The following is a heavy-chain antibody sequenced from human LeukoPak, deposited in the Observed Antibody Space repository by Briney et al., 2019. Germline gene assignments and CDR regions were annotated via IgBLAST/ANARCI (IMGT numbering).Heavy chain of an antibody. CDR3: AREITMLACFDY. CDR2: IKQDGSEK. D-gene: IGHD3-10*01. Sequence: GGSLRLSCAASGFTFSGYWMSWVRQAPGKGLEWVANIKQDGSEKYYVDSVKGRFTISRDNAKNSLYLQMNSLRAEDTAVYYCAREITMLACFDYWGQGTLVTVSS. J-gene: IGHJ4*02. CDR1: GFTFSGYW. V-gene: IGHV3-7*03.